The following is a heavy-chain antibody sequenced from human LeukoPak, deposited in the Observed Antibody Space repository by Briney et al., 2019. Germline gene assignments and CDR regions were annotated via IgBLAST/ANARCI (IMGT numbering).Heavy chain of an antibody. CDR3: ARVGHLHSSGWLSYFDY. J-gene: IGHJ4*02. V-gene: IGHV1-18*01. CDR2: ISAYNGNT. CDR1: GYTLTSYG. Sequence: ASVKVSCKASGYTLTSYGISWVRQAPGQGLEWMGWISAYNGNTNYAQKLQGRVTMTTDTSTSTAYMELRSLRSDDTAVYYCARVGHLHSSGWLSYFDYWGQGTLVTVSS. D-gene: IGHD6-19*01.